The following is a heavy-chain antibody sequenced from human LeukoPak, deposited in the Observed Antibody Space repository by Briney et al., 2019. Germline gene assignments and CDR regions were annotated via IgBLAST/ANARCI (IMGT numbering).Heavy chain of an antibody. V-gene: IGHV1-46*01. J-gene: IGHJ4*02. CDR2: INPSGGST. CDR1: GYTFTSYY. Sequence: EASVKVSCKASGYTFTSYYMHWVRQAPGQGLEWMGIINPSGGSTSYAQKFQGRVTMTRDTSTSTVYMELSSLRSEDTAVYYCARDFPHAYGSSSGGYWGQGTLVTVSS. CDR3: ARDFPHAYGSSSGGY. D-gene: IGHD6-6*01.